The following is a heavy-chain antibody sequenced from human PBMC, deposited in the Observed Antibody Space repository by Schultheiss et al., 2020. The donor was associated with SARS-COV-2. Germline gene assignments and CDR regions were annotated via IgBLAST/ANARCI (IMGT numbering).Heavy chain of an antibody. D-gene: IGHD1-26*01. Sequence: SQTLSLTCTVSGGSISSYYWSWIRQPPGKGLEWIGYIYYSGSTNYNPSLKSRVTMSVDTSKNQFSLKLSSVTAADTAVYYCAGRVGYFDYWGQGTLVTVSS. CDR3: AGRVGYFDY. V-gene: IGHV4-59*12. CDR2: IYYSGST. CDR1: GGSISSYY. J-gene: IGHJ4*02.